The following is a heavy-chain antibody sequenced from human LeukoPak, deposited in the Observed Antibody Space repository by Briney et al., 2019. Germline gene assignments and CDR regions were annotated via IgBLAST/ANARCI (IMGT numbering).Heavy chain of an antibody. V-gene: IGHV4-30-4*08. CDR2: IYYSGST. CDR1: GGSISSGDYY. CDR3: ARISSMVRGVITKFDY. Sequence: PSQTLSLTCTVSGGSISSGDYYWSWIRQPPGKGLEWIGYIYYSGSTYYNPSLKSRVTISVDTSKNQFSLKLSSVTAADTAVYYCARISSMVRGVITKFDYWGQGTLVTVSS. D-gene: IGHD3-10*01. J-gene: IGHJ4*02.